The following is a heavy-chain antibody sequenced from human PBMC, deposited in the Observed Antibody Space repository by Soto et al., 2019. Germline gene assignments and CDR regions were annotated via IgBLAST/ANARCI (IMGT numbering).Heavy chain of an antibody. CDR1: GFTFSSYG. Sequence: PGGSLRLSCAASGFTFSSYGMHWVRQAPGKGLEWVAVIWYDGSNKYYADSVKGRFTISRDNSKNTLYLQMNSLRAEDTAVYYCARDPVSDSSSRLFDYWGQGT. D-gene: IGHD6-13*01. CDR3: ARDPVSDSSSRLFDY. J-gene: IGHJ4*02. V-gene: IGHV3-33*01. CDR2: IWYDGSNK.